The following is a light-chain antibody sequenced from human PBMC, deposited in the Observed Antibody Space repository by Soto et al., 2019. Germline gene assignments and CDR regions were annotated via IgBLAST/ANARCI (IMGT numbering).Light chain of an antibody. J-gene: IGKJ1*01. CDR1: QSISSW. Sequence: DIQMTQSPCTLSASVGDRVTITCRASQSISSWLAWYQQKPGNAPKVLIYDASSLESGVPSRFSGSGSGTEFTLTISSLQPDDFATYYCQHYNSYSEAFGQGTKVDIK. CDR2: DAS. CDR3: QHYNSYSEA. V-gene: IGKV1-5*01.